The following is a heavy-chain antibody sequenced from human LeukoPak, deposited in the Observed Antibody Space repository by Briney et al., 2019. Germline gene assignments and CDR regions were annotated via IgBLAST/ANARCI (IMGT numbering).Heavy chain of an antibody. CDR3: ARDRCSGGSCYSYYYYGMDV. CDR2: ISSSGSTI. Sequence: HPGGSLRLSCVGSGFTFSSYSMNWVRQAPGKGLEWVSYISSSGSTIYYADSVKGRFTISRDNAKNSLYLQMNSLRAEDTAVYYCARDRCSGGSCYSYYYYGMDVWGQGTTVTVSS. D-gene: IGHD2-15*01. CDR1: GFTFSSYS. V-gene: IGHV3-48*04. J-gene: IGHJ6*02.